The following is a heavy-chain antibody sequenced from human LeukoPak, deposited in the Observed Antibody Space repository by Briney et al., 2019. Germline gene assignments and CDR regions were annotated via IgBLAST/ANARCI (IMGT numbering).Heavy chain of an antibody. CDR2: ISYDGSNK. CDR1: GFRFDDYG. J-gene: IGHJ6*03. CDR3: AKAKRYYDFWSGYQPYYYYYMDV. Sequence: PGGSLRLACTASGFRFDDYGMTWVRQAPGKGLECVAVISYDGSNKYYADSVKGRFTISRDNSKNTLYLQMNSLRAEDTAVYYCAKAKRYYDFWSGYQPYYYYYMDVWGKGTTVTVSS. V-gene: IGHV3-30*18. D-gene: IGHD3-3*01.